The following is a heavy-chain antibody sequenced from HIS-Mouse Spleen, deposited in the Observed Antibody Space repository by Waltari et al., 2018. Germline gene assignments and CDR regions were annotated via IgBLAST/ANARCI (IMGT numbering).Heavy chain of an antibody. CDR1: GGSLSSISYY. CDR2: IYYRGST. D-gene: IGHD6-13*01. CDR3: AREIPYSSSWYDWYFDL. V-gene: IGHV4-39*07. J-gene: IGHJ2*01. Sequence: QLQLQESGPGLVKPSETLSHPCTVSGGSLSSISYYGGWIRQPPGQGQEWIGSIYYRGSTYYNPSLKSRVTISVDTSKTQFSLKLSTVTAADTAVYYCAREIPYSSSWYDWYFDLWGRGTLVTVSS.